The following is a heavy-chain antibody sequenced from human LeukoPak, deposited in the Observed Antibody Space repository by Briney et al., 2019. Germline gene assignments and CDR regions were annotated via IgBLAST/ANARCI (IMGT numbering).Heavy chain of an antibody. D-gene: IGHD6-19*01. J-gene: IGHJ4*02. CDR3: ARRVVAGTIDY. CDR2: ISSSGSTI. V-gene: IGHV3-48*03. CDR1: GFTSSSYE. Sequence: GGSLRLSCAASGFTSSSYEMNWVRQAPGKGLEWVSYISSSGSTIYYADSVKGRFTISRDNAKNSLYLQMNSLRAEDTAVYYCARRVVAGTIDYWGQGTLVTVSS.